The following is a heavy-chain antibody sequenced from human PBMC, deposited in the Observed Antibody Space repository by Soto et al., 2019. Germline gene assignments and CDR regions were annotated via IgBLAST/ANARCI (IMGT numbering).Heavy chain of an antibody. J-gene: IGHJ5*02. Sequence: SVKVSCKASGGTFSSYAISWVRQAPGQGLEWMGGIIPTFGTANYAQKFQGRVTITADKSTSTAYMELSSLRSEDTAVYYCAGVGAIFNWFDPWGQGTLVTVSS. CDR2: IIPTFGTA. D-gene: IGHD1-26*01. CDR3: AGVGAIFNWFDP. V-gene: IGHV1-69*06. CDR1: GGTFSSYA.